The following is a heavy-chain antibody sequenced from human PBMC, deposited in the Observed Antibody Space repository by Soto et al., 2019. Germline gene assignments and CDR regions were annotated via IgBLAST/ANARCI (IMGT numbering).Heavy chain of an antibody. CDR3: AREWLHYNWFDP. CDR2: ISAYNGNT. V-gene: IGHV1-18*01. CDR1: GYTFTSYG. J-gene: IGHJ5*02. Sequence: ASVKVSCKASGYTFTSYGISWVRHAPGQGLEWMGWISAYNGNTNYAQKLQGRVTMTTDTSTSTAYMELRSLRSDDTAVYYCAREWLHYNWFDPWGQGTLVTVSS. D-gene: IGHD5-12*01.